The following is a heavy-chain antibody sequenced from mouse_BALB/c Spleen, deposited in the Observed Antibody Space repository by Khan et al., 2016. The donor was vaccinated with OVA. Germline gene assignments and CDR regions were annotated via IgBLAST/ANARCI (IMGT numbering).Heavy chain of an antibody. Sequence: QIQLVQSGPELKKPGETVRISCKASGYTFTDYGVNWVKQAPGKGLMWMGWINTYTGEATYVDEFKGRFAFSLETSASTAHLQIYNLKYEDTAHYFCAVSRSNYLLDLWGRGTTLTVSS. V-gene: IGHV9-3-1*01. CDR3: AVSRSNYLLDL. D-gene: IGHD2-5*01. CDR1: GYTFTDYG. CDR2: INTYTGEA. J-gene: IGHJ2*01.